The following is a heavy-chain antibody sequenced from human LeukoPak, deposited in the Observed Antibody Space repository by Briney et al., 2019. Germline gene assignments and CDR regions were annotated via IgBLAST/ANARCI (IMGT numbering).Heavy chain of an antibody. CDR1: GGSFRGYY. D-gene: IGHD2-2*01. Sequence: PSETLSLTCAVYGGSFRGYYWSWIRQPPGKGLEWIGEINHSGSTNSNPSPKRRVTISVDTSKNQFSLKLSSVTAADTAVYYCARGVCSSTSCYGHDFDYWGQGTLVTVPS. CDR2: INHSGST. CDR3: ARGVCSSTSCYGHDFDY. V-gene: IGHV4-34*01. J-gene: IGHJ4*02.